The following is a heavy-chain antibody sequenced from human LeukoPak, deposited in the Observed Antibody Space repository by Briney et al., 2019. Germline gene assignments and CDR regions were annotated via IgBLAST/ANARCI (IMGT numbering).Heavy chain of an antibody. Sequence: GGSLRLSCAASGFTFSTYSMHWVRQAPGKGLEWVAFIRYDGSNKYYADSVKGRFTISRDNSKNTLCLQMNSLRAEDTAVYYCAKDPDSSGWYGFDYWGQGTLVTVSS. CDR1: GFTFSTYS. CDR3: AKDPDSSGWYGFDY. V-gene: IGHV3-30*02. CDR2: IRYDGSNK. J-gene: IGHJ4*02. D-gene: IGHD6-19*01.